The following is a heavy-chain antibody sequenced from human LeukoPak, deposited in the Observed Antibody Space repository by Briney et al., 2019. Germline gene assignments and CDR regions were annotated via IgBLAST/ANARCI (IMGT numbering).Heavy chain of an antibody. D-gene: IGHD3-10*02. V-gene: IGHV3-48*03. CDR3: AELGITMIGGV. Sequence: GGSLRLSCAASGFTFSISDMHWVRQAPGKGLEWVSYISSSGSTIYYADSVKGRFTISRDNAKNSLYLQMNSLRAEDTAVYYCAELGITMIGGVWGKGTTVTISS. CDR2: ISSSGSTI. CDR1: GFTFSISD. J-gene: IGHJ6*04.